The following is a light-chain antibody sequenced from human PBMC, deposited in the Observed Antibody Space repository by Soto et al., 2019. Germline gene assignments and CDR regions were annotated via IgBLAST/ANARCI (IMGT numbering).Light chain of an antibody. CDR2: SAS. V-gene: IGKV1-6*01. J-gene: IGKJ1*01. CDR3: QQDNSYPRT. CDR1: QGIGSY. Sequence: TTSPFAVSASMRDSVPLTCRASQGIGSYLGWYQQKPGKAPKLLIYSASTLQTAVPSRFSGSGSGTDFTLTISSLQPEDFATYYCQQDNSYPRTFGQGTKVDI.